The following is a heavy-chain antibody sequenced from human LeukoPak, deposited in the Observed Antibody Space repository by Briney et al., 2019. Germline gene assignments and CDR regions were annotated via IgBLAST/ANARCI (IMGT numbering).Heavy chain of an antibody. CDR2: IRSKANTYAT. J-gene: IGHJ4*02. D-gene: IGHD4-17*01. Sequence: GGSLRLSCAASGFTFSGSAMHWVRPASGKGLEWGGRIRSKANTYATAYAASVKRKFTISRDDSKNTAYLQMNSLKTEDTAVYYCTPDYGDYVSLGYWGQATLVTVSS. CDR1: GFTFSGSA. CDR3: TPDYGDYVSLGY. V-gene: IGHV3-73*01.